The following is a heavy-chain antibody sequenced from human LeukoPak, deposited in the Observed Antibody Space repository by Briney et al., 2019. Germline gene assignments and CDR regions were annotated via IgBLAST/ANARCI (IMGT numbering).Heavy chain of an antibody. D-gene: IGHD3-3*01. CDR3: AKVSYDFWSGYYY. CDR2: ISYDGSNK. J-gene: IGHJ4*02. CDR1: GFTFSTYA. V-gene: IGHV3-30*18. Sequence: GGSLRLSCAATGFTFSTYAMSWVRQAPGKGLEWVAVISYDGSNKYYADSAKGRFTISRDNSKNTLYLQMNSLRAEDTAVYYCAKVSYDFWSGYYYWGQGTLVTVSS.